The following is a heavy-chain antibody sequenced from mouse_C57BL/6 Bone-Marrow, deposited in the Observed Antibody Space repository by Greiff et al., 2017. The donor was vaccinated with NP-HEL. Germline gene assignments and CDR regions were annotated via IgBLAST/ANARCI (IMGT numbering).Heavy chain of an antibody. CDR2: IYPGDGDT. V-gene: IGHV1-82*01. J-gene: IGHJ4*01. D-gene: IGHD1-1*01. Sequence: VQLQESGPELVKPGASVKISCKASGYAFSSSWMNWVKQRPGKGLEWIGRIYPGDGDTNYNGKFKGKATLTADKSSSTAYMQLSSLTSEDSAVYFCAKDYYGSSCYAMDYWGQGTSVTVSS. CDR1: GYAFSSSW. CDR3: AKDYYGSSCYAMDY.